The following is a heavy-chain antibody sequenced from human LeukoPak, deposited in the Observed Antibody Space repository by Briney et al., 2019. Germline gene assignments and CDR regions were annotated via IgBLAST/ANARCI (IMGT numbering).Heavy chain of an antibody. CDR1: GYTFTNYW. Sequence: GESLQISCKGSGYTFTNYWIGWVRQMPGKGLEWMGGIYPSDSDTRYSPSFQGQVTISADKSITTAYLQWSSLKASDTAMYYCARHAGAYTSGWYEDHWGQGTLVTVSS. CDR2: IYPSDSDT. V-gene: IGHV5-51*01. J-gene: IGHJ4*02. CDR3: ARHAGAYTSGWYEDH. D-gene: IGHD6-19*01.